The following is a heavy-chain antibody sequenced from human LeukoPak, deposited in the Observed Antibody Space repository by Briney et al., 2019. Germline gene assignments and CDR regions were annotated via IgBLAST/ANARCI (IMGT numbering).Heavy chain of an antibody. D-gene: IGHD1-7*01. CDR1: GGSISSYY. V-gene: IGHV4-39*01. CDR3: ARRLGLELTLDY. Sequence: SETLSLTCTVSGGSISSYYWSWIRQPPGKGLEWIGSIYYSGSTYYNPSLKSRVTISVDTSKNQFSLRLSSVTAADTAVYYCARRLGLELTLDYWGQGTLVTVSS. J-gene: IGHJ4*02. CDR2: IYYSGST.